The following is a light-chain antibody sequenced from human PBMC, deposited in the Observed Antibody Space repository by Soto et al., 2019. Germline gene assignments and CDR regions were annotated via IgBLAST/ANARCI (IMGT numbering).Light chain of an antibody. J-gene: IGLJ2*01. CDR2: YDD. CDR3: AEWDESLNGVV. Sequence: QSVLTQPPSLSEAPRQRVTISCSGSSSNIGNNAVNWYQQLPGKAPKLLIYYDDLLPSGVSDRFSGSKSGTSASLAISGLQFGDGADFYCAEWDESLNGVVFGGGPKPPVL. V-gene: IGLV1-36*01. CDR1: SSNIGNNA.